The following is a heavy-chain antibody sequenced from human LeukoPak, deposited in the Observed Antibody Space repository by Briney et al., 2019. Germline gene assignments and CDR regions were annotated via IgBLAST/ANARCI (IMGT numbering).Heavy chain of an antibody. CDR3: ARDLYYDFWSGYYLAYGMDV. CDR2: IWYDGSNK. V-gene: IGHV3-33*01. J-gene: IGHJ6*02. Sequence: GGSLRLSCAASGFTSSSYGMHWVRQAPGTGLEWVADIWYDGSNKYYADSVKGRFTISRDNSKNTLYLQMNSLRAEDTAVYYCARDLYYDFWSGYYLAYGMDVWGQGTTVTVSS. D-gene: IGHD3-3*01. CDR1: GFTSSSYG.